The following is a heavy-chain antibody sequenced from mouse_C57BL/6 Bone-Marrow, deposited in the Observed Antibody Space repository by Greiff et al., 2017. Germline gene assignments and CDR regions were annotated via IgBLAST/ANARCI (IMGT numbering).Heavy chain of an antibody. CDR1: GYAFSSYW. V-gene: IGHV1-80*01. CDR2: IYPGDGDT. D-gene: IGHD2-1*01. CDR3: ARSTMVAMDY. J-gene: IGHJ4*01. Sequence: QVQLKESGAELVKPGASVKISCKASGYAFSSYWMNWVKQRPGKGLEWIGQIYPGDGDTNYNGKFKGKATLTADKSSSTAYMQLSSLTSEDSAVYFCARSTMVAMDYWGQGTSVTVSS.